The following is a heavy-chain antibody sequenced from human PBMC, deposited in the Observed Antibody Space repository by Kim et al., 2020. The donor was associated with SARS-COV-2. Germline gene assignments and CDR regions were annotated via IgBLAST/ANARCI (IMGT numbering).Heavy chain of an antibody. V-gene: IGHV3-21*01. D-gene: IGHD6-6*01. CDR2: ITSSSMYT. CDR3: SRESSSGDGMDV. J-gene: IGHJ6*02. CDR1: GFTFSSHD. Sequence: GGSLRLSCAASGFTFSSHDMNWVRQPPGKGLEWVASITSSSMYTYYVDSLKGRLTVSRDNAKNTVHLQMNSLRSEDTGVYYCSRESSSGDGMDVWGQGTTVTVSS.